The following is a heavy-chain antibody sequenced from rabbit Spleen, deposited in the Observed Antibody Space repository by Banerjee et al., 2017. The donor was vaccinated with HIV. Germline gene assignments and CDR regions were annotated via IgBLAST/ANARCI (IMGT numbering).Heavy chain of an antibody. D-gene: IGHD6-1*01. CDR3: ARSGPYVGDGYDL. CDR2: IETSSGST. CDR1: GFDFSTYYM. Sequence: QEQLEESGGGLVQPGGSLTLSCKASGFDFSTYYMSWVRQAPGKGLEWIACIETSSGSTWYASWAKGRFTISKTSSTTVTLQMTSLTAADTATYFCARSGPYVGDGYDLWGQGTLVTVS. V-gene: IGHV1S45*01. J-gene: IGHJ4*01.